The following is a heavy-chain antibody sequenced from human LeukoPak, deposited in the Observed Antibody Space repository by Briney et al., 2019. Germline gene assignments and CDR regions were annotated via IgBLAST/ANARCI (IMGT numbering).Heavy chain of an antibody. CDR2: ISGSGGST. CDR1: GFTFSSYA. J-gene: IGHJ5*02. D-gene: IGHD2-2*01. CDR3: AKVHCSSTSCLS. V-gene: IGHV3-23*01. Sequence: GGSLRLSCAASGFTFSSYAMSWVRQAPGKGLEWVSAISGSGGSTYYADSVKGRFTISRDNSKNTLYLQMNSLRAEDTAVYYWAKVHCSSTSCLSWGQGTLVTVSS.